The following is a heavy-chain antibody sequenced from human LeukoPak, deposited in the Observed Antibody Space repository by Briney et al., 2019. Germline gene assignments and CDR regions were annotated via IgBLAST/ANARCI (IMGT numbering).Heavy chain of an antibody. V-gene: IGHV3-23*01. Sequence: GGSLRLSCAASGFTFSTYAMSWLRQAPGKGLEWVSTISGSGGSTYYADSVKGRFTISRDNSKNTLYLQMNSLRAKGTAIYDWAKRAHYDFWGGPFFAWGEGSLVTVAS. CDR1: GFTFSTYA. D-gene: IGHD3-3*01. J-gene: IGHJ5*02. CDR3: AKRAHYDFWGGPFFA. CDR2: ISGSGGST.